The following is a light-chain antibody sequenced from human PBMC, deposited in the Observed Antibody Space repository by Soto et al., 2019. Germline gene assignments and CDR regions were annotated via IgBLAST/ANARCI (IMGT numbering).Light chain of an antibody. J-gene: IGKJ4*01. CDR3: QQYNNWPPLT. V-gene: IGKV3-15*01. CDR1: QSVSSN. CDR2: GAS. Sequence: EIVMTQSPATLSVSPGERATLSCRASQSVSSNLAWYQQKPGQAPRLLIYGASTRATGIPARFNGSGSGTEFTLTISSLQSEDFAVYYCQQYNNWPPLTFGGGTKVEI.